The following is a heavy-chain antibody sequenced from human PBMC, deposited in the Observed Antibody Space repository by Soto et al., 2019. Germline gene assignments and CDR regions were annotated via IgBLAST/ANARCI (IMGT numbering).Heavy chain of an antibody. D-gene: IGHD5-18*01. CDR1: GFTFSGSA. CDR2: IRSKANSYAT. J-gene: IGHJ6*02. V-gene: IGHV3-73*02. CDR3: TRSRGEGAGYSYGYMGGYYYYGMDV. Sequence: EVQLVESGGGLVQPGGSLKLSCAASGFTFSGSAMHWVRQASGKGLEWVGRIRSKANSYATAYAASVKGRFTISRDDSKNTAYLQMNSLKTEDTAVYYCTRSRGEGAGYSYGYMGGYYYYGMDVWGQGTTVTVSS.